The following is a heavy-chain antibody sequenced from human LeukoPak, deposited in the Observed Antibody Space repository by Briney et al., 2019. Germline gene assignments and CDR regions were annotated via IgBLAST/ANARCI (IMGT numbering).Heavy chain of an antibody. V-gene: IGHV4-59*01. Sequence: SETLSLTCTVSGGSISNYWWSWIRLPPGKGLEWIGYIHYSGNTNYNPSLKSRVTISVDTSKNQFSLKLSSVTAADTAVYYCARDRLGATTGFDYWGQGTLVTVSS. CDR1: GGSISNYW. D-gene: IGHD1-26*01. J-gene: IGHJ4*02. CDR3: ARDRLGATTGFDY. CDR2: IHYSGNT.